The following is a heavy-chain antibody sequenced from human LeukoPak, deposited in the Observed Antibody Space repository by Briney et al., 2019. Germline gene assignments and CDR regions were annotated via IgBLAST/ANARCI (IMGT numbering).Heavy chain of an antibody. D-gene: IGHD3-22*01. V-gene: IGHV3-30*02. J-gene: IGHJ4*02. CDR2: IRYDGSNK. Sequence: SGGSLRLSCAASGFTFSSYGMHWVRQAPGKGLEWVAFIRYDGSNKYYADSVKGRFTISRDNSKNTLYLQMNSLRAEDTAVYYCARALGGIVVDHLDYWGQGTLVTVSS. CDR1: GFTFSSYG. CDR3: ARALGGIVVDHLDY.